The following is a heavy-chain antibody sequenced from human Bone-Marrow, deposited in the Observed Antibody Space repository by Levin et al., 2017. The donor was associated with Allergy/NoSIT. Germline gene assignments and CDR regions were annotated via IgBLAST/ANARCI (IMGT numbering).Heavy chain of an antibody. D-gene: IGHD4-11*01. CDR3: ARSDSHFDS. CDR2: IKTDGTEK. CDR1: GFTFSNYW. Sequence: GGSLRLSCVASGFTFSNYWMGWVRQTPGKGLEWVANIKTDGTEKYYVDSVKGRFAISRDNAESSLYLQMNSLRAEDTAVYYCARSDSHFDSWGQGTQVTVSS. V-gene: IGHV3-7*01. J-gene: IGHJ4*02.